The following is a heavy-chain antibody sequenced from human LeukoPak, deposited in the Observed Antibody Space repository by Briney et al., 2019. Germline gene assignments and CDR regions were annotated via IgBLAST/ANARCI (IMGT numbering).Heavy chain of an antibody. V-gene: IGHV3-64*01. D-gene: IGHD2-15*01. CDR1: GFTFCSYA. CDR2: LSSNGGST. CDR3: GRYCSGGSCYTGACDI. Sequence: GSLRRYCAASGFTFCSYAMQWVRQAPGKGREYGSALSSNGGSTYYGNPVKGGFTISRDNSKNTLYLQMGSLRTEDMAVYYCGRYCSGGSCYTGACDIWRQGTMVTVSS. J-gene: IGHJ3*02.